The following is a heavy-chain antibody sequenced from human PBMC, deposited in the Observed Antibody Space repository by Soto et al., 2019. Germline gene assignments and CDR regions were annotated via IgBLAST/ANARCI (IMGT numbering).Heavy chain of an antibody. J-gene: IGHJ4*02. CDR3: ARGSGNYYDSSGLDY. CDR2: IYHSGNT. D-gene: IGHD3-22*01. V-gene: IGHV4-31*03. CDR1: GGSIRSGGYY. Sequence: PSETLSLTCTVSGGSIRSGGYYWTWIRQHPGKGLEWIGNIYHSGNTNYNPSLKSRVTISVDTSKNQFSLKLSSVTAADTAVYYCARGSGNYYDSSGLDYWGQGTLVTVSS.